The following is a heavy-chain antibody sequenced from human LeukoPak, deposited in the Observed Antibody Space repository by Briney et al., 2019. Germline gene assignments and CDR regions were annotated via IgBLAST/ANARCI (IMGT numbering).Heavy chain of an antibody. J-gene: IGHJ4*02. CDR2: IYHSGST. V-gene: IGHV4-38-2*02. CDR1: GYSISSGYY. D-gene: IGHD3-16*01. CDR3: ARDSHGGGLNDY. Sequence: PSETLSLTCTVSGYSISSGYYWGWIRQPPGKGLEWIGSIYHSGSTYYNPSLKSRVTISVDTSKNQFSLKLSSVTAADTAVYYCARDSHGGGLNDYWGQGTLVTVSS.